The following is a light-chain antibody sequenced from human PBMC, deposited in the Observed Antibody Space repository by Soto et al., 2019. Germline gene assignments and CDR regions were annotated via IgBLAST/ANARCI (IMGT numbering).Light chain of an antibody. V-gene: IGLV1-40*01. CDR3: QYYDSSLSAFYV. CDR1: SSNIGAGYD. CDR2: GNS. J-gene: IGLJ1*01. Sequence: SVLTQPPSVSGAPGQRVTISCTGSSSNIGAGYDVHWYQQLPGTAPKLLIYGNSNRPSGVPDRFSGSKSGTSASLAITGLQAEDEADYYCQYYDSSLSAFYVFGTGTKVTVL.